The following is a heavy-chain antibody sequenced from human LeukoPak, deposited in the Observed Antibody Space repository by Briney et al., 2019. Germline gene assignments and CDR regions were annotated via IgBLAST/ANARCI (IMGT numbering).Heavy chain of an antibody. CDR2: INPNSGGT. J-gene: IGHJ6*03. CDR1: GYTFTGYY. V-gene: IGHV1-2*02. Sequence: GASVKVSCKASGYTFTGYYMHWVRQAPGQGLEWMGWINPNSGGTNYAQKFQGRVTMTRDTSISTAYMELSRLRSDDTAVYYCARDPGGAYSSSWYVLGYYYYYMDVWGKGTTVTVSS. CDR3: ARDPGGAYSSSWYVLGYYYYYMDV. D-gene: IGHD6-13*01.